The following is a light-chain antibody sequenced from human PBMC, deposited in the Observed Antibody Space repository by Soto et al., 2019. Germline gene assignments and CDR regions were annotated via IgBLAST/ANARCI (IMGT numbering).Light chain of an antibody. CDR2: AAS. V-gene: IGKV3D-7*01. Sequence: EIVLTQSPVTLSLSPGERATLSCRASRSFASSYLGWYQQKPGQAPRLLIYAASTRATGIPDRFSGSGSATDFTLTISSLQAEDVAVYYCQQYYSTPLGFGGGTKVEIK. CDR1: RSFASSY. CDR3: QQYYSTPLG. J-gene: IGKJ4*01.